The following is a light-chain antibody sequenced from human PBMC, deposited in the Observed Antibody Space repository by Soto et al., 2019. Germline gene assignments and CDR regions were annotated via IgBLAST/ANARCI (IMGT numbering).Light chain of an antibody. V-gene: IGKV3-11*01. Sequence: EMVLTQSPATLSLSPGERVTLSCRASQSVSNSLVWYQQKVGQAPRLLLYGISYRATGVPARFSGSGSGTDFTLSISSREPEDFAIYYCQQGSDWPPTYTFGQGTKLEIK. CDR1: QSVSNS. CDR2: GIS. J-gene: IGKJ2*01. CDR3: QQGSDWPPTYT.